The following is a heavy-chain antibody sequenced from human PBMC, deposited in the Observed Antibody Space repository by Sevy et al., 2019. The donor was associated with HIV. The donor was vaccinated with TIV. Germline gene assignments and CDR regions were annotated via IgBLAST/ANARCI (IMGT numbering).Heavy chain of an antibody. Sequence: GGSLRLSCAASEITLSNYAMNWVRQAPGRGLEWVSAISGSGSTYYADSVKGRFTISRDNSKNTLSLQMHSLRVEDTAVYYCAKDRAVLVGDAFDLWGQGTMVTVSS. CDR3: AKDRAVLVGDAFDL. CDR1: EITLSNYA. V-gene: IGHV3-23*01. D-gene: IGHD2-15*01. J-gene: IGHJ3*01. CDR2: ISGSGST.